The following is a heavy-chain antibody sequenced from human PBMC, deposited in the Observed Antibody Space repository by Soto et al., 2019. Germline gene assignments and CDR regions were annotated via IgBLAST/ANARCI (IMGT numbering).Heavy chain of an antibody. Sequence: GGSLRLSCVASGFTFSSYVMHWVRQAPGKGLEWVAVISYDGSNKYYADSVKGRFTISRDNSKNTLYLQMNSLRAEDTAVYYCARELQGTTDYGMDVWGQGTTVTVSS. J-gene: IGHJ6*02. CDR1: GFTFSSYV. CDR3: ARELQGTTDYGMDV. D-gene: IGHD1-1*01. V-gene: IGHV3-30-3*01. CDR2: ISYDGSNK.